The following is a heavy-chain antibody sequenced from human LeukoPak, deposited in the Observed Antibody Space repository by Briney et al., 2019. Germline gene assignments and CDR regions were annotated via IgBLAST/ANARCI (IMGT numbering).Heavy chain of an antibody. CDR1: GFTFSSYA. CDR2: VSGDNR. D-gene: IGHD5-12*01. J-gene: IGHJ4*02. Sequence: GGSLRLSCADSGFTFSSYAMNWVRQAPGKGLEWVSIVSGDNRYYADSVKGRVTISRDNSRNTLYLQMNSLRAEDTAVYYCAPPSGYARFDYWGQGTLVTVSS. CDR3: APPSGYARFDY. V-gene: IGHV3-23*01.